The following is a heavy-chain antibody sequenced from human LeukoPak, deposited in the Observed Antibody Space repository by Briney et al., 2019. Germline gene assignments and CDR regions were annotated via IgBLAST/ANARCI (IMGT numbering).Heavy chain of an antibody. Sequence: PGASLRLSRVDSGFTFSSFAMSWVRQAPGNGLEWVSTISSSGSTTYYVDSVKGRFTISRDNSRNTLYLQMNSLRGEDTAVYYCARESPAFDYWGQGTLVTVS. V-gene: IGHV3-23*01. CDR1: GFTFSSFA. CDR3: ARESPAFDY. J-gene: IGHJ4*02. CDR2: ISSSGSTT.